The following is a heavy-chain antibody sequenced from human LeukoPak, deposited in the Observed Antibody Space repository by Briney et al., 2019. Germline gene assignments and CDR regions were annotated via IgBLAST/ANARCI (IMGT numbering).Heavy chain of an antibody. CDR2: MNPNSGYR. CDR1: GYTFTSYD. D-gene: IGHD2-15*01. J-gene: IGHJ4*02. Sequence: ASVKVSCKASGYTFTSYDINWVRQATGQGLEWMGWMNPNSGYRGYAQKFQGRVTVTSNTSTRTAYMELSSLGSEDTAVYYCARGGYCSDGSCFYFDYWGQGTLLTVSS. CDR3: ARGGYCSDGSCFYFDY. V-gene: IGHV1-8*01.